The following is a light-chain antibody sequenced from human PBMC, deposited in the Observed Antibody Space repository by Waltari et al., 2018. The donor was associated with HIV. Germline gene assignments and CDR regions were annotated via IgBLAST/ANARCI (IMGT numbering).Light chain of an antibody. J-gene: IGLJ2*01. V-gene: IGLV10-54*04. Sequence: AGLTQPPSVSKGMRQTATLTCTGNSNNVGNQGAAWLQQHQGHHPKLLSYRDNKRGSGISGGFSAPRSGNPASLTITGVQPEYEADYFCATWDISLSAVVFGGGTTLTVL. CDR3: ATWDISLSAVV. CDR2: RDN. CDR1: SNNVGNQG.